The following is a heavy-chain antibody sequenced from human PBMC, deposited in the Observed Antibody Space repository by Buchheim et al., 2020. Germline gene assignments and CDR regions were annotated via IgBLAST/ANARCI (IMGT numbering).Heavy chain of an antibody. CDR2: IPHSGSA. Sequence: QVQLQESGPGLVKPSETLSLTCSVSGDSVGSGNYFWTWIRQTPGKELEWIGHIPHSGSASYSSSLKSRVSISVDPSTNHFSLKLTSVTAIDTAVYFCARAQQWLVTGYDSWGQGIL. J-gene: IGHJ5*02. V-gene: IGHV4-61*03. CDR3: ARAQQWLVTGYDS. D-gene: IGHD6-19*01. CDR1: GDSVGSGNYF.